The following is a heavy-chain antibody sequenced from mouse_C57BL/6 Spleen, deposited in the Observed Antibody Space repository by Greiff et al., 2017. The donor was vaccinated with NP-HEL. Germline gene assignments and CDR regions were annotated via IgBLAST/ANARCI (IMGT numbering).Heavy chain of an antibody. D-gene: IGHD2-4*01. CDR1: GYAFTNYL. Sequence: QVQLQQSGAELVRPGTSVKVSCKASGYAFTNYLIEWVKQRPGQGLEWIGVINPGSGGTNYNEKFKGKATLTADKSSSTAYMQLSSLTSEDSAVYFCARSGDYDGFAYWCQGTLVTVSA. CDR2: INPGSGGT. J-gene: IGHJ3*01. CDR3: ARSGDYDGFAY. V-gene: IGHV1-54*01.